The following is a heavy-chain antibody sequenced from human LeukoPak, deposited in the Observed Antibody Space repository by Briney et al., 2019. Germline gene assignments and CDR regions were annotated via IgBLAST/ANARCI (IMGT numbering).Heavy chain of an antibody. V-gene: IGHV3-64D*08. J-gene: IGHJ4*02. CDR1: GFSFSRSN. CDR2: ITSNGGST. D-gene: IGHD3-10*01. CDR3: VKDGWSQFGEFYFDY. Sequence: GGSLRLSCSASGFSFSRSNMHWVRQAPGKGLEYVLGITSNGGSTYSADSVKDRFTISRDNSKNTLYLQMSSLRAEDTAVYYCVKDGWSQFGEFYFDYWGQGALVTVSS.